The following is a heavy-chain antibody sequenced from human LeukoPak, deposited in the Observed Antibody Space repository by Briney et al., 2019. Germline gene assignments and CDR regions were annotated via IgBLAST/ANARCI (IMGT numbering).Heavy chain of an antibody. J-gene: IGHJ4*01. CDR2: LSGSGITT. V-gene: IGHV3-23*01. D-gene: IGHD6-19*01. Sequence: GGSLRLSCAASGFTFSNSATSWVRQAPGEGLEWVSTLSGSGITTYYADSVKGRFTISRDNSKNTLYLQMNSLRAEDTAVYYCAKGIYSSGWSYFDYWGHGTLVTVSS. CDR3: AKGIYSSGWSYFDY. CDR1: GFTFSNSA.